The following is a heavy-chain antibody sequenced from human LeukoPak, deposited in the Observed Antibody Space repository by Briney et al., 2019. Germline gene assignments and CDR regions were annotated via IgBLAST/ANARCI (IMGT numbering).Heavy chain of an antibody. CDR2: IIPILGIA. J-gene: IGHJ4*02. V-gene: IGHV1-69*04. CDR1: GGTFSSYA. D-gene: IGHD2-2*01. CDR3: ARDPVIVVVPAAKYYFDY. Sequence: ASVTVSCKASGGTFSSYAISWVRQAPGQGIEWMGKIIPILGIANYAQKFQGRVTITADKSTSTAHMELSSLRSEDTAVYYCARDPVIVVVPAAKYYFDYWGQGTLVTVSS.